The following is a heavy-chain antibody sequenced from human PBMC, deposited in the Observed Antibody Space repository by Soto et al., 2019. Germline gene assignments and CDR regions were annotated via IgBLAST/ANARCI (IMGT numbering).Heavy chain of an antibody. CDR2: FDPEDGET. D-gene: IGHD3-22*01. CDR3: ATKPRNKWLLTFYFDY. J-gene: IGHJ4*02. CDR1: GYTLTELS. Sequence: ASVKVSCKVSGYTLTELSMHWVRQAPGKGLEWMGGFDPEDGETIYAQKFQGRVTMTEDTSTDTAYMELSSLRSEDTAVYYCATKPRNKWLLTFYFDYWGQGTLVTVS. V-gene: IGHV1-24*01.